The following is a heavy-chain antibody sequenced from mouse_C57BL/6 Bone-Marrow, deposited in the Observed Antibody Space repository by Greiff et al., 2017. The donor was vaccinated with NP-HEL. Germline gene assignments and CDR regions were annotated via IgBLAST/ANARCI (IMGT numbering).Heavy chain of an antibody. D-gene: IGHD1-1*01. CDR2: IDPENGDT. V-gene: IGHV14-4*01. CDR1: GFNIKDDY. J-gene: IGHJ3*01. CDR3: TTPSYGSSTGFAY. Sequence: EVQLQQSGAELVRPGASVKLSCTASGFNIKDDYMHWVKQRPEQGLEWIGWIDPENGDTEYASKFQGKATITADTSSNTAYLQLSSLTSEDTAVYYCTTPSYGSSTGFAYWGQGTLVTVSA.